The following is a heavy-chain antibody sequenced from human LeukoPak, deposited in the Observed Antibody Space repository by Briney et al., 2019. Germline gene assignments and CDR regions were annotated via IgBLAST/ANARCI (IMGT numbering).Heavy chain of an antibody. CDR1: GGSVSSYY. J-gene: IGHJ4*02. CDR3: ARGIRGYSYGSFDY. Sequence: SETLSLTCTVSGGSVSSYYWSWIRQPPGKGLEWIGYIYYSGSTNYNPSLKSRVTISVDTSKNQFSLKLSSVTAADTAVYYCARGIRGYSYGSFDYWGQGTLVTVSS. D-gene: IGHD5-18*01. V-gene: IGHV4-59*02. CDR2: IYYSGST.